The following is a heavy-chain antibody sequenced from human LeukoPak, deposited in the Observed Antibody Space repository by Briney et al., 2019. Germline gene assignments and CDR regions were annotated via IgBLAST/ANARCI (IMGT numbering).Heavy chain of an antibody. Sequence: GGSLRLSCAASGFTFSSYGMNWVRQAPGKGLEWVSSISSSSSYIYYADSVKGRFTISRDNAKNSLYLQMNSLRAEDTAVYYCEVYGSGSYYDFDYWGQGTLVTVSS. CDR1: GFTFSSYG. D-gene: IGHD3-10*01. V-gene: IGHV3-21*01. CDR2: ISSSSSYI. CDR3: EVYGSGSYYDFDY. J-gene: IGHJ4*02.